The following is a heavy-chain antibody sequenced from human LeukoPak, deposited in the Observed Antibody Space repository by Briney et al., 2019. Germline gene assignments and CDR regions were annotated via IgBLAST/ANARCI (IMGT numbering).Heavy chain of an antibody. J-gene: IGHJ5*02. CDR1: GYTFTSYG. Sequence: ASVKVSCKASGYTFTSYGISWVRQAPGRGLEWMGWISAYNGNTKYAQKLQGRVTMTADTSTSTAYMELRSLRSDDTAVYYCARDRVSGGFDPWGQGTLVTVSS. CDR3: ARDRVSGGFDP. V-gene: IGHV1-18*01. D-gene: IGHD6-6*01. CDR2: ISAYNGNT.